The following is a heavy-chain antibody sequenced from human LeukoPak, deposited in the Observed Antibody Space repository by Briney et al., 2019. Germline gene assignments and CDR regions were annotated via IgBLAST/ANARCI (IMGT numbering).Heavy chain of an antibody. CDR1: GFTFSNTW. CDR3: STIHSSYLYYGMDV. Sequence: GGSLRLSCEASGFTFSNTWMSWVRQAPGKGLEWVARIKSKTDGGTTYYAAGVKGRFTISRDDSKNTLYLQINSLKTEDTGVYYCSTIHSSYLYYGMDVWGQGTTVSVSS. V-gene: IGHV3-15*01. D-gene: IGHD2-15*01. CDR2: IKSKTDGGTT. J-gene: IGHJ6*02.